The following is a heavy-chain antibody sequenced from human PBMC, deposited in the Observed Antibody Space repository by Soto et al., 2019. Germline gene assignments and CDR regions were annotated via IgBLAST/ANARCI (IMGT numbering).Heavy chain of an antibody. CDR1: GFTFSSYA. CDR2: ISESGDST. Sequence: WGSLRLSCAASGFTFSSYAMSWVRQPPGTGLEWVSSISESGDSTSYADSVRGRFTISRDDSKNTLYLKMNSLRDEDTAVYSCAKSRIQRWTKGLYDYWGQGSLITFSS. J-gene: IGHJ4*02. D-gene: IGHD5-18*01. CDR3: AKSRIQRWTKGLYDY. V-gene: IGHV3-23*01.